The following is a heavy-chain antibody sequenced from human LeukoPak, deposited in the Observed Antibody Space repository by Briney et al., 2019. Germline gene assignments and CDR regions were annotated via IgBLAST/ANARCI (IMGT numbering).Heavy chain of an antibody. D-gene: IGHD2-21*02. CDR3: VSLVVTADLAFDI. V-gene: IGHV3-74*01. CDR2: VDGDGSGA. J-gene: IGHJ3*02. Sequence: GGSLRLSCAASGFTFRNHWMHWVRQAPGKGLVWVSHVDGDGSGASYADFVRGRFTISRDNAKDTLYLQMNSLRAEDTAVYYCVSLVVTADLAFDIWGQGTMVTVSS. CDR1: GFTFRNHW.